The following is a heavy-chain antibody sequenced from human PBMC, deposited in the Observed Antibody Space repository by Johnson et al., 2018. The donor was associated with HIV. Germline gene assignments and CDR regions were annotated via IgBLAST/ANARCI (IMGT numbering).Heavy chain of an antibody. CDR2: IKQDGSEK. V-gene: IGHV3-7*03. Sequence: VQLVESGGGVVQPGRSLRLSCEASGFMFSRYALAWVRQAPGKGLEWVANIKQDGSEKYYVDSVKGRFTISRDNAKNSLYLQMNSLRAEDTAVYYCAREWVNGAFDIWGQGTMVTVSS. CDR3: AREWVNGAFDI. D-gene: IGHD1-1*01. J-gene: IGHJ3*02. CDR1: GFMFSRYA.